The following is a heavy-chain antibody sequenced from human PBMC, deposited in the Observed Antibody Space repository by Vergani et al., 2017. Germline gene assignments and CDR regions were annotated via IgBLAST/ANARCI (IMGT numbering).Heavy chain of an antibody. J-gene: IGHJ6*02. CDR1: GFTFSDYY. D-gene: IGHD3-22*01. CDR2: ISNSGSTI. V-gene: IGHV3-11*01. CDR3: SRKHISNYYDSSGYYYMGYYYGMYV. Sequence: QVQLVESGGGLVKPGGSLRLSCAASGFTFSDYYMSWIRKAQGKGLEWVSYISNSGSTIYYADSVKGRFTISRDNAKNSLYLQMNSLIAEDTAVYYCSRKHISNYYDSSGYYYMGYYYGMYVWDQGTTVTVSS.